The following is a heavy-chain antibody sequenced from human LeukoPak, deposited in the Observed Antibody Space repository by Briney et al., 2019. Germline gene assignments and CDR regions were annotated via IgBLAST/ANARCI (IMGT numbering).Heavy chain of an antibody. J-gene: IGHJ6*04. CDR2: ISSSGSTI. CDR1: GFIFSSYD. D-gene: IGHD3-10*02. V-gene: IGHV3-48*03. CDR3: AELGITMIGGV. Sequence: AGGSLRLSCAASGFIFSSYDMNWVREAPGKGLEWVSYISSSGSTIYYADSVKGRFTISRDNAKNSLYLQLNSLRPEDTAVYYCAELGITMIGGVWGKGTTVTISS.